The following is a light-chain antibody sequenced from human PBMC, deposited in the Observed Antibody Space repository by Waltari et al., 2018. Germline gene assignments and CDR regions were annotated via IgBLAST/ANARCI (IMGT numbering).Light chain of an antibody. V-gene: IGKV3-20*01. CDR2: GAS. CDR1: QSVSRA. J-gene: IGKJ1*01. Sequence: EIVLTQSPGTLSLSLGERATVSCRASQSVSRALAWYQQKPGQAPRLLIYGASTRATGIPDRFSGSGSGTDFSLTISRLEPDDFAVYYWQYYLRLPVTFGQGTTVEI. CDR3: QYYLRLPVT.